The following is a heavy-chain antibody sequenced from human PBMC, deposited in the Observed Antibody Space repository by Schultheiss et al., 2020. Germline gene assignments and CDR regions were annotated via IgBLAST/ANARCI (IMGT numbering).Heavy chain of an antibody. Sequence: SQTLSLTCTVSGGSISSGDYYWSWIRQPPGKGLEWIGYIYYSGSTYYNPSLKSRVTISVDTSNKQFSLKLNSVTAADTAVYYCARDFREAAVDYWGQGTLVTVSS. V-gene: IGHV4-30-4*01. CDR2: IYYSGST. J-gene: IGHJ4*02. CDR3: ARDFREAAVDY. D-gene: IGHD6-13*01. CDR1: GGSISSGDYY.